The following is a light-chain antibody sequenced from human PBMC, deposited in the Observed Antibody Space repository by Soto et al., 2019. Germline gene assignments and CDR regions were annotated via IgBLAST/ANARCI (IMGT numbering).Light chain of an antibody. CDR2: EGS. CDR1: SSDVGGSDH. CDR3: CSYALSTFYG. J-gene: IGLJ1*01. V-gene: IGLV2-23*01. Sequence: QSALTQPASVSGSPGQSVTISCTGASSDVGGSDHVSWYQQHPGKAPKLMIYEGSERPSGISNRFSGSKSGNTASLTISGLQAEDEADYYCCSYALSTFYGFATGTKLTVL.